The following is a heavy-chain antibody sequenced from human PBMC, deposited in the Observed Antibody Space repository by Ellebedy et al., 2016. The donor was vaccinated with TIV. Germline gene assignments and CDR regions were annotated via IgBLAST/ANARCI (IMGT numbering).Heavy chain of an antibody. CDR2: ISAYNGNT. CDR3: ARGKSIAARLLYYGMDV. Sequence: AASVKVSCKASGYTFTSYGISWVRQAPGQGLEWMGWISAYNGNTNYAQKLQGRVTMTTDTSTSTAYMELRSLRSDDTAVYYCARGKSIAARLLYYGMDVWGQGTTVTVSS. D-gene: IGHD6-6*01. CDR1: GYTFTSYG. V-gene: IGHV1-18*04. J-gene: IGHJ6*02.